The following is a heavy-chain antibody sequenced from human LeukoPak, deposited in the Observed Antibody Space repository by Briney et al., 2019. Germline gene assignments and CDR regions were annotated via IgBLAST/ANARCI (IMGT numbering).Heavy chain of an antibody. V-gene: IGHV4-4*07. D-gene: IGHD4-17*01. CDR2: MYTRGST. CDR1: GDSINSYY. CDR3: AREVTRRGFDY. Sequence: SETLSLTCTVPGDSINSYYWNWIRQPAGKGLEWIGHMYTRGSTTYNPSLKSRVTMSVDTSKNQFSLMLSSVTAADTAVYYCAREVTRRGFDYWGQGTLVTVSS. J-gene: IGHJ4*02.